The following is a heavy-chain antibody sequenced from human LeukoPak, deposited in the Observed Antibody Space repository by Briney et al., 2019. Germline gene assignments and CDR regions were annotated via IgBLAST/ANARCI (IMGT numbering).Heavy chain of an antibody. Sequence: PSETPSLTCTVSGGSISSGYYYWNWIRQHPGKGLEWIGFIHYSGSTYYNPSLRSRVTISIDTSKNQFSLNLSSVTAADTAVYYCARDGIAATGSPFDYWGQGALVTVSS. CDR3: ARDGIAATGSPFDY. D-gene: IGHD6-13*01. CDR2: IHYSGST. V-gene: IGHV4-31*03. J-gene: IGHJ4*02. CDR1: GGSISSGYYY.